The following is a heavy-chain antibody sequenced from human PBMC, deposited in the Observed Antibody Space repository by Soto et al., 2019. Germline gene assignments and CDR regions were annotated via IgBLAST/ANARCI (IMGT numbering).Heavy chain of an antibody. V-gene: IGHV4-59*01. Sequence: SETLSLTCTVYGGSISSYYWSWIRQPPGKGLEWIGYIYYSGSTNYNPSLKSRVTISVDTSKNQFSLKLSSVTAADTAVYYCARSSSSGYSFALWGQGTLVTVSS. CDR1: GGSISSYY. D-gene: IGHD3-22*01. CDR2: IYYSGST. J-gene: IGHJ4*02. CDR3: ARSSSSGYSFAL.